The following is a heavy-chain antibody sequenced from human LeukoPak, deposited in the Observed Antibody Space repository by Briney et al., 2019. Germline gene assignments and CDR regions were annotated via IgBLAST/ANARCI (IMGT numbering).Heavy chain of an antibody. Sequence: ASVKVSCTASGGTFSSYAISWVRQAPGQGLEWMGGIIPIFGTANYAQKFQGRVTITADESTSTAYMELSSLRSEDTAVYYCARARYSYGLIFDYWGQGTLVTVSS. CDR3: ARARYSYGLIFDY. D-gene: IGHD5-18*01. J-gene: IGHJ4*02. CDR2: IIPIFGTA. CDR1: GGTFSSYA. V-gene: IGHV1-69*13.